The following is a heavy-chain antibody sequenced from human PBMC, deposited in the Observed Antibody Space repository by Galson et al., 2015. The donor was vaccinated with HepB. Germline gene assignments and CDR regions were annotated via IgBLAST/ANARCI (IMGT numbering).Heavy chain of an antibody. CDR1: GYTFTGYY. D-gene: IGHD3-3*01. CDR2: INPNSGDT. Sequence: SVKVSCKASGYTFTGYYLHWVRQVPGQGLEWMAWINPNSGDTNYAQNFQGRVAMDMDTSINTAYMEPTRLRSDDTAVYYCARSAFYLDSWGQGTLVTVSS. J-gene: IGHJ4*02. V-gene: IGHV1-2*02. CDR3: ARSAFYLDS.